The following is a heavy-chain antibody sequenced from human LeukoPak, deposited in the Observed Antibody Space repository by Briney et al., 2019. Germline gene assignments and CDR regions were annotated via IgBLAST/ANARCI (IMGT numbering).Heavy chain of an antibody. CDR2: MSPNSGNT. CDR3: ARASRVATIAMIEYYFDY. D-gene: IGHD5-12*01. V-gene: IGHV1-8*01. J-gene: IGHJ4*02. Sequence: ASVKVSCKASGYTFTSYDINWVRQATGQGLEWMGWMSPNSGNTGYAQKFQGRVTMTRNTSISTAYMELSSLRSEDTAVYYCARASRVATIAMIEYYFDYWGQGTLVTVSS. CDR1: GYTFTSYD.